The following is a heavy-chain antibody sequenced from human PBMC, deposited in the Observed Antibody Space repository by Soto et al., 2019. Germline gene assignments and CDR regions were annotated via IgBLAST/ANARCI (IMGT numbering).Heavy chain of an antibody. V-gene: IGHV1-69*13. J-gene: IGHJ6*02. CDR2: IIPIFGTA. CDR1: GGTFSSYA. D-gene: IGHD3-22*01. Sequence: GASVKVSCKASGGTFSSYAISWVRQAPGQGLEWMGGIIPIFGTANYAQKFQGKVTITADESTSTAYMELSSLRSEDTAVYYCARGPFGTMIVVVRNYYYHGMDVWGQGTTVTVSS. CDR3: ARGPFGTMIVVVRNYYYHGMDV.